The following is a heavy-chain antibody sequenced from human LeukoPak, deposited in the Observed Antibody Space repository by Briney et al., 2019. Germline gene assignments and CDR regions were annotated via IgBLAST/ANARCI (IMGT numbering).Heavy chain of an antibody. V-gene: IGHV4-59*01. CDR1: GGSISRYY. CDR3: ARAYESYSFDY. D-gene: IGHD1-26*01. Sequence: PAETLSLTCTVSGGSISRYYWHWIGQPPGKGLEWIGYGSYSGSTDYNPSLKSRVTISVDTSKNQFSLKLSSVTAADTAVYYCARAYESYSFDYWGQGTLVTVSS. CDR2: GSYSGST. J-gene: IGHJ4*02.